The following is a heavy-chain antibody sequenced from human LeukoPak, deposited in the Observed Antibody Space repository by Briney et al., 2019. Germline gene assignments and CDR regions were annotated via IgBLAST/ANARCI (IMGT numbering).Heavy chain of an antibody. Sequence: ASVKVSCKASGYTFTGYYLHWVRQAPGQGLEWMGWINPNSGNTNYAQKLQGRVTMTRDTSISTAYLELSSLRSDDTAVYYCARGGGSLDYWGQGTLVTVSS. CDR1: GYTFTGYY. CDR3: ARGGGSLDY. D-gene: IGHD1-26*01. J-gene: IGHJ4*02. CDR2: INPNSGNT. V-gene: IGHV1-2*02.